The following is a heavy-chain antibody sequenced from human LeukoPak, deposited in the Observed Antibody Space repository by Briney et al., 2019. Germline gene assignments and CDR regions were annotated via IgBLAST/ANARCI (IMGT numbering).Heavy chain of an antibody. D-gene: IGHD2-21*02. V-gene: IGHV3-66*01. Sequence: GGSLRLSCAASGFTFSSYAMSWVRQAPGKGLEWVSVIYSGGSTYYADSVKGRFTISRDNSKDTLYLQMNSLRAEDTAVYYCARDRVVVTAWGDWYFDLWGRGTLVTVSS. J-gene: IGHJ2*01. CDR2: IYSGGST. CDR1: GFTFSSYA. CDR3: ARDRVVVTAWGDWYFDL.